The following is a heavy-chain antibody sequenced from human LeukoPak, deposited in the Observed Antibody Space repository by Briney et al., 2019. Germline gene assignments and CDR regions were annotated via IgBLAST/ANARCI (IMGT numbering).Heavy chain of an antibody. D-gene: IGHD3-3*01. CDR3: ATSGGSGYFIY. Sequence: SETLSLTCTVSGGSISIPSYSWGWIRQAPGKGLEWIGSIFHSGSAYYSPSLKSRVTISVDTSKNQFSLNLSSVTAADTALYYCATSGGSGYFIYWGQGTLVTVSS. V-gene: IGHV4-39*01. CDR2: IFHSGSA. J-gene: IGHJ4*02. CDR1: GGSISIPSYS.